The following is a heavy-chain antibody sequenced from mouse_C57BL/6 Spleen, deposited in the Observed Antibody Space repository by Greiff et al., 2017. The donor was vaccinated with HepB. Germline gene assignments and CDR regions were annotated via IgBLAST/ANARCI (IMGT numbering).Heavy chain of an antibody. CDR2: IDPSDSYT. J-gene: IGHJ4*01. Sequence: VQLQQSGAELVRPGTSVKLSCKASGYTFTSYWMHWVKQRPGQGLEWIGVIDPSDSYTNYNQKFKGKATLTVDTSSSTAYMQLSSLTSEDSAVYYCAGGYAMDYWGQGTSVTVSS. CDR3: AGGYAMDY. V-gene: IGHV1-59*01. CDR1: GYTFTSYW.